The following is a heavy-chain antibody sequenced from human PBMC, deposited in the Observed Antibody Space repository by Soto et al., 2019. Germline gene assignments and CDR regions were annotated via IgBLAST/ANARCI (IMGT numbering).Heavy chain of an antibody. Sequence: GASVKVSCKASGFIFTSSAVQWARQARGQRLEWIGWIVVGSGNTNYAQKFQERVTITRDMSTSTAYMELSSLRSEDTAVYYCAAETIGAYAFDIWGQGTMVTVSS. D-gene: IGHD3-10*01. J-gene: IGHJ3*02. CDR3: AAETIGAYAFDI. V-gene: IGHV1-58*01. CDR2: IVVGSGNT. CDR1: GFIFTSSA.